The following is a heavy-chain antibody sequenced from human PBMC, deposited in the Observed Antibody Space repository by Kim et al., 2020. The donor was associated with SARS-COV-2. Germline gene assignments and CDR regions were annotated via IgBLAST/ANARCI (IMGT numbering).Heavy chain of an antibody. CDR3: ARKMITFGGVIVNDAFVI. CDR2: IYYSGST. J-gene: IGHJ3*02. V-gene: IGHV4-31*03. D-gene: IGHD3-16*02. CDR1: GGSISSGGYY. Sequence: SETLSLTCTVSGGSISSGGYYWSWIRQHPGKGLEWIGYIYYSGSTYYNPSLKSRVTISVDTSKNQFSLKLSSVTAAAPAVYYCARKMITFGGVIVNDAFVIWVQGTMVTVSS.